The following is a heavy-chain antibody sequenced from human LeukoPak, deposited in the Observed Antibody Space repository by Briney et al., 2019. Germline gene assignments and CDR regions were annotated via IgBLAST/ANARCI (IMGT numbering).Heavy chain of an antibody. J-gene: IGHJ5*02. CDR3: AREFNWDYYDT. Sequence: WVANIKQDGSEKYYVDSVKGRFTISRDNAKNSLYLQMNSLRAEDTAVYYCAREFNWDYYDTWGQGTLVTVSS. V-gene: IGHV3-7*03. D-gene: IGHD3-22*01. CDR2: IKQDGSEK.